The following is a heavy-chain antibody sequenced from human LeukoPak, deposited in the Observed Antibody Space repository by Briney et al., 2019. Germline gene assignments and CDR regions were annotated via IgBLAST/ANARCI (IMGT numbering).Heavy chain of an antibody. CDR3: ARLSTGWYGHFDF. D-gene: IGHD6-13*01. V-gene: IGHV3-7*03. J-gene: IGHJ4*02. CDR1: GFTLSYNW. Sequence: GGSLRLSCAASGFTLSYNWMSWVRRAPGKGLEWVASIKEDGSEKYYVDSVKGRFTISRDNAKNSLYLQMNSLRAEDTAVYYYARLSTGWYGHFDFWGQGTLVTVSS. CDR2: IKEDGSEK.